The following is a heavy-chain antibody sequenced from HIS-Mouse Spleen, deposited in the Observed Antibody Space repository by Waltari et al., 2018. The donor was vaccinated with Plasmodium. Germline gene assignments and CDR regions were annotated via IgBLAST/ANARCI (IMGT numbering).Heavy chain of an antibody. CDR2: TYYSGST. Sequence: QLQLQESGPGLVKPSETLSLTCTVSGGSISSSSYYWVWIRQPPGKGLEWIGSTYYSGSTYYNPALKSRVTISLDTSKNQFSLKLSSVTAADTAVYYCARDPLVGATLGAFDIWGQGTMVTVSS. J-gene: IGHJ3*02. D-gene: IGHD1-26*01. V-gene: IGHV4-39*07. CDR1: GGSISSSSYY. CDR3: ARDPLVGATLGAFDI.